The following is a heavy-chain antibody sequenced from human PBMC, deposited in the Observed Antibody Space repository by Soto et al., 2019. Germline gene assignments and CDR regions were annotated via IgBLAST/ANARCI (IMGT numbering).Heavy chain of an antibody. J-gene: IGHJ4*02. V-gene: IGHV4-31*03. Sequence: QVQLQESGPGLVKPSQTLSLTCTVSGGSISSGGYYWSWIRQHPGKGLEWIGYIYYSGSTYYNPSLKSRVTISVDTSKNQFSLKLSSVTAADTAVHYCARVRLRWLQWYFDYWGQGTLVTVSS. CDR3: ARVRLRWLQWYFDY. CDR1: GGSISSGGYY. D-gene: IGHD5-12*01. CDR2: IYYSGST.